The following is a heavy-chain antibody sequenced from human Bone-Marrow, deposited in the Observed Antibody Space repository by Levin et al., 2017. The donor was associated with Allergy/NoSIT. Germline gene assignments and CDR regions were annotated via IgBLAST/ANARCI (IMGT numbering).Heavy chain of an antibody. V-gene: IGHV1-2*06. CDR1: GYSFTGHH. J-gene: IGHJ5*02. D-gene: IGHD3-3*01. CDR3: ARETDFRSVTWFDP. Sequence: ASVKVSCKASGYSFTGHHVHWVRQAPGQGLEWMGRINPNIGGTTYAQRFQGRVTMTRDTSISTVYLELSSLRSDDTAVYYCARETDFRSVTWFDPWGQGTLVTVSS. CDR2: INPNIGGT.